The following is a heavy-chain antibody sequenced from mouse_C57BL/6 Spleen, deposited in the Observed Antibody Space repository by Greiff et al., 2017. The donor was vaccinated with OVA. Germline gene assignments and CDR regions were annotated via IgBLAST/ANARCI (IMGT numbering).Heavy chain of an antibody. CDR1: GYTFTDHT. D-gene: IGHD4-1*02. CDR2: IYPRDGST. Sequence: QVQLQQSDAELVKPGASVKISCKVSGYTFTDHTIHWMKQWPEQGLEWIGYIYPRDGSTKYNEKFKGKATLTADKSSSTAYMQLNSLTSEDSAVYFCARGGPNWDRAYYFDYWGQGTTLTVSS. CDR3: ARGGPNWDRAYYFDY. J-gene: IGHJ2*01. V-gene: IGHV1-78*01.